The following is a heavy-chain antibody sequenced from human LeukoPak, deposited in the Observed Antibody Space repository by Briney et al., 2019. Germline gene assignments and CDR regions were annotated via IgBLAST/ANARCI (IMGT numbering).Heavy chain of an antibody. Sequence: GGSLRLSCAASGFTFSSYEMNWVRQAPGEGLEWVSYINGSGTPIYYADSVKGRFTISRDNAKKSLYLQMNSLRAEDTAVYYCAPGDCSGSSCLDWGQGTLVTVSS. D-gene: IGHD2-15*01. CDR2: INGSGTPI. V-gene: IGHV3-48*03. CDR1: GFTFSSYE. CDR3: APGDCSGSSCLD. J-gene: IGHJ4*02.